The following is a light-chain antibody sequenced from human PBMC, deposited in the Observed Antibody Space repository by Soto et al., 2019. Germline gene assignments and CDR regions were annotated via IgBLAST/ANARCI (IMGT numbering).Light chain of an antibody. J-gene: IGKJ2*01. CDR2: GAS. CDR3: QQYGSSPYT. V-gene: IGKV3-20*01. CDR1: QSVSSSY. Sequence: EIVLTQSPGTLSLSPGERATLSCRASQSVSSSYLAWYQQKPGQAPRLLIYGASSRATGIPDRFSGSGSGTDFTLTINRLEPEELSEYYYQQYGSSPYTVCQGTKMEIK.